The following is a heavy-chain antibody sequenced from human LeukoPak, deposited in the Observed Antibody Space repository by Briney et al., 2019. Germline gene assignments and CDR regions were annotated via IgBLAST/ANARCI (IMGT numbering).Heavy chain of an antibody. Sequence: GASVKVSCKASGGTFSSYAISWVRQAPGQGLEWMGRIIPILGIANYAQKFQGRVTITADKSTSTAYMELSSLRSEDTAVYYCARTPEGYCSGGSCYSAQYYFDYWGQGTLVTVSS. CDR3: ARTPEGYCSGGSCYSAQYYFDY. CDR1: GGTFSSYA. D-gene: IGHD2-15*01. V-gene: IGHV1-69*04. J-gene: IGHJ4*02. CDR2: IIPILGIA.